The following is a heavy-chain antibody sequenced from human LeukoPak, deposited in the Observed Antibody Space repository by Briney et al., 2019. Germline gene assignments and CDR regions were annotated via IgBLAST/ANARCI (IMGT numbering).Heavy chain of an antibody. J-gene: IGHJ6*03. CDR1: GGTFSSYS. V-gene: IGHV1-69*05. CDR2: IIPVFGTT. CDR3: ASFDSSSSAYYYYYYMDV. Sequence: GASVKVSCKASGGTFSSYSLSWVRQAPGQGLEWVGGIIPVFGTTIYAQKFQGRVTITTDESTSTAYMELSSLRSEDTAVYYCASFDSSSSAYYYYYYMDVWGKGTTVTVSS. D-gene: IGHD6-6*01.